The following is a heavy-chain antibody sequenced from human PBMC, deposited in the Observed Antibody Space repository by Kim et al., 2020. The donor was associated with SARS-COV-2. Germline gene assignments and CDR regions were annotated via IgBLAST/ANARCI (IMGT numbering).Heavy chain of an antibody. D-gene: IGHD7-27*01. CDR1: GFTFSSSW. Sequence: GGSLRLSCAASGFTFSSSWMTWVRQAPGKGLEWVATIRHDGSDQYYLDSVRGRFTISKDNARNSLSLQMNSLRAEDTAVYYCARLATRSLGDYWGQGTLVTVSS. CDR3: ARLATRSLGDY. V-gene: IGHV3-7*01. J-gene: IGHJ4*02. CDR2: IRHDGSDQ.